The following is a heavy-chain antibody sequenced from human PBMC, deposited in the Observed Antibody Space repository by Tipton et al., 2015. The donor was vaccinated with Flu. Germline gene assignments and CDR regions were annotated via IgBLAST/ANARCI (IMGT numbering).Heavy chain of an antibody. CDR3: TTSVAYSYGR. V-gene: IGHV3-7*01. CDR1: GFTFSSNW. J-gene: IGHJ4*02. Sequence: SLRLSCAASGFTFSSNWMTWVRQAPGKGLEWVAHIKQDGSDKYYVDSVKGRFTISRDNAKNSLYLQMNSLRAEDTAVYYCTTSVAYSYGRWGQGTLVSVSS. CDR2: IKQDGSDK. D-gene: IGHD3-16*01.